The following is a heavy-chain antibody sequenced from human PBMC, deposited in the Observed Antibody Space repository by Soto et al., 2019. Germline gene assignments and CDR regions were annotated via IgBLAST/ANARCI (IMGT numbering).Heavy chain of an antibody. J-gene: IGHJ5*02. D-gene: IGHD3-9*01. Sequence: PSETLSLTCTVSGGSISSGDYYWSWIRQPPGKGLEWIGYVYYSGSTYYNPSLKSRVTISVDTSKNQFSLKLSSVTAADTAVYYCARAQGTYYDILTGYSITYNWFDPWGQGTLVTVSS. V-gene: IGHV4-30-4*01. CDR2: VYYSGST. CDR3: ARAQGTYYDILTGYSITYNWFDP. CDR1: GGSISSGDYY.